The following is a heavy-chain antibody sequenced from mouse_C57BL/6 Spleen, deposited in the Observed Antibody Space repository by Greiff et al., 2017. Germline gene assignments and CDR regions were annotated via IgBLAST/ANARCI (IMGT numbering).Heavy chain of an antibody. CDR2: ISSGGDYI. CDR3: TRDPHYYGSSYFYWYFDV. Sequence: EVQLVESGEGLVKPGGSLKLSCAASGFTFSSYAMSWVRQTPEKRLEWVAYISSGGDYIYYADTVKGRFTISRDNARNTLYLQMSSLKSEDTAMYYCTRDPHYYGSSYFYWYFDVWGTGTTVTVSS. J-gene: IGHJ1*03. CDR1: GFTFSSYA. D-gene: IGHD1-1*01. V-gene: IGHV5-9-1*02.